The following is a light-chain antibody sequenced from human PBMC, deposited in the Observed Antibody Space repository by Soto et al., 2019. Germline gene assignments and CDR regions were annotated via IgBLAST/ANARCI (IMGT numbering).Light chain of an antibody. J-gene: IGKJ1*01. CDR2: AAS. CDR3: QQSYSSPRT. Sequence: IQMTQSPSTLSAPVGARVTITCRASQSISSYLNWYQQKPGKAPKLLIYAASSLQSGVPSRFSGSGSGTDFTLTISSLQPEDFATYYCQQSYSSPRTFGQGTKVDIK. CDR1: QSISSY. V-gene: IGKV1-39*01.